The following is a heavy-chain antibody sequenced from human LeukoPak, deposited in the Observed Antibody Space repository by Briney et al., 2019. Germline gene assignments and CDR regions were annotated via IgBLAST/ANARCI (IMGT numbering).Heavy chain of an antibody. D-gene: IGHD2-2*01. Sequence: SVKVSCKASGGTFSSYAISWVRQAPGQGLEWMGRIIPILGIANYVQKFQGRVTITADKSTSTAYMELSSLRSEDTAVYYCANGPVVPAAIHYYYYGMDVWGQGTTVTVSS. J-gene: IGHJ6*02. V-gene: IGHV1-69*04. CDR2: IIPILGIA. CDR1: GGTFSSYA. CDR3: ANGPVVPAAIHYYYYGMDV.